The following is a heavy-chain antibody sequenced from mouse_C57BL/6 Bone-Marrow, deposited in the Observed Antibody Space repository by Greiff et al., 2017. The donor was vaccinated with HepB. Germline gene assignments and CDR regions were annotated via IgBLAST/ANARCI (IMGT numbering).Heavy chain of an antibody. CDR3: ARLGSSYWFAY. CDR2: ISSGSSTI. CDR1: GFTFSDYG. V-gene: IGHV5-17*01. Sequence: EVMLVESGGGLVKPGGSLKLSCAASGFTFSDYGMHWVRQAPEKGLEWVAYISSGSSTIYYADTVKGRFTISRDNAKNTLFLQMTSLGSEDTAMYYCARLGSSYWFAYWGQGTLVTVSA. D-gene: IGHD1-1*01. J-gene: IGHJ3*01.